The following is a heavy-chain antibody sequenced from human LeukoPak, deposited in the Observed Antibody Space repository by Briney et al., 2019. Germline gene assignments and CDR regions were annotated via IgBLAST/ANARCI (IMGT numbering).Heavy chain of an antibody. D-gene: IGHD3-10*01. J-gene: IGHJ6*02. V-gene: IGHV4-31*03. Sequence: SETLSLTCTVSGGSISSDVYYWSCIRQDPGKGLEWIGYIYYSGITYYNPSLKSRVTISVDTSRNQFSLRVTSVTAADTAVYYCARDARGYGVDVWGQGTTVTVSS. CDR3: ARDARGYGVDV. CDR1: GGSISSDVYY. CDR2: IYYSGIT.